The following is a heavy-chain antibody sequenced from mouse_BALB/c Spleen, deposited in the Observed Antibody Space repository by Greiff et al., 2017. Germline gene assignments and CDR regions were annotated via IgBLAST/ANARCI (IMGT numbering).Heavy chain of an antibody. CDR1: GYTFTSYW. D-gene: IGHD1-1*01. V-gene: IGHV1S132*01. Sequence: QVQLQQSGAELVKPGASVKLSCKTSGYTFTSYWIQWVKQRPGQGLEWIGYISCYNRATSYNQKFKGKAIFTVDKSSSTAYMQFNSLTSEDSAVYYCARGATVVAKGYWGQGTTLTVSS. CDR3: ARGATVVAKGY. J-gene: IGHJ2*01. CDR2: ISCYNRAT.